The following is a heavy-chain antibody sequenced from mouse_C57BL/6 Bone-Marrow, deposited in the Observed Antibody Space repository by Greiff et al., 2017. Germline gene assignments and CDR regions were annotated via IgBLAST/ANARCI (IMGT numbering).Heavy chain of an antibody. Sequence: QVQLQQPGAELVKPGASVKLSCKASGYTFTSYWMQWVKQRPGQGLEWIGEIDPSASYTNYNQKFKGKATLTVDTSSSTAYMPLSSLTSEDSAVYYCASPLWDQFAYWGQGTLVTVSA. D-gene: IGHD4-1*01. CDR3: ASPLWDQFAY. CDR2: IDPSASYT. J-gene: IGHJ3*01. V-gene: IGHV1-50*01. CDR1: GYTFTSYW.